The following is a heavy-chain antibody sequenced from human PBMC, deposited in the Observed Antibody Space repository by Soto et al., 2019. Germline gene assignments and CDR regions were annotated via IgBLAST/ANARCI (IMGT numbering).Heavy chain of an antibody. CDR3: AKELDYECDY. CDR2: ISYDGSNK. CDR1: GFSFSNYG. Sequence: QVQLVESGGGVVQPGRSLRLSCAASGFSFSNYGMHWVRQAPGKGLEWVAVISYDGSNKYYADSVKGRFTISRDNSKNTLYLQMNSLRAEDTAVYHCAKELDYECDYWGQGTLVTVSS. D-gene: IGHD4-17*01. J-gene: IGHJ4*02. V-gene: IGHV3-30*18.